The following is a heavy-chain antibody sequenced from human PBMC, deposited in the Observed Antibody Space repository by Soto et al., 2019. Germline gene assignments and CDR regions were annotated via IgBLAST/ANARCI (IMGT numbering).Heavy chain of an antibody. Sequence: ASVKVSCKASGYTFTSYDINWVRQTTGQGLEWMGWMNPNSGNTGYAQKFQGRVTMTRNTSISTAYMELSSLRSEDTAVYYCARGHRPGIAAAGSRLFDPWGQGTLVTVSS. D-gene: IGHD6-13*01. CDR2: MNPNSGNT. V-gene: IGHV1-8*01. J-gene: IGHJ5*02. CDR1: GYTFTSYD. CDR3: ARGHRPGIAAAGSRLFDP.